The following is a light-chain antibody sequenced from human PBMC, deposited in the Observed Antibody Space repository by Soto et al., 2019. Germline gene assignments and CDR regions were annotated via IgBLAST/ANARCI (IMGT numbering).Light chain of an antibody. J-gene: IGLJ7*01. V-gene: IGLV1-47*01. Sequence: QSVLTQPPSVSGTPGQRVTISCSGSCSNIGNNFVYWYQHLPGAAPTLVVYSDNHRPSGVPVRFSGSKSGTSASLTISGLLSEDEATYYYATWDDSRSGFVVFGGGTQLTVL. CDR2: SDN. CDR1: CSNIGNNF. CDR3: ATWDDSRSGFVV.